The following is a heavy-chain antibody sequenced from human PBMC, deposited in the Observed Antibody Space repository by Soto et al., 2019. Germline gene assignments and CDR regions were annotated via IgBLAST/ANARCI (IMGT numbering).Heavy chain of an antibody. J-gene: IGHJ3*02. CDR2: INPNSGGT. D-gene: IGHD3-22*01. V-gene: IGHV1-2*04. CDR3: ARGGNYYDSSGFDAFDI. CDR1: GYTFTGYY. Sequence: GASVKVSCKASGYTFTGYYMHWVRQAPGQGLEWMGWINPNSGGTNYAQKFQGWVTMTRDTSISTAYMELSRLRSDDTAVYYCARGGNYYDSSGFDAFDIWGQGTMVTVSS.